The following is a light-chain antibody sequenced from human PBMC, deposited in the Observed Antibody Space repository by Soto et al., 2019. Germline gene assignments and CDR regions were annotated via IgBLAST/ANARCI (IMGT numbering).Light chain of an antibody. J-gene: IGLJ2*01. Sequence: VLTQPPSASGTPGQRVTISCSGSSSNIGSNTVNWYQQLPGTAPKLLIYSNKQRPSGVPDRFSGSKSGTSASLAISGLQSEDEADYYCATWDDSLNGYVVFGGGTKLTVL. CDR2: SNK. CDR3: ATWDDSLNGYVV. CDR1: SSNIGSNT. V-gene: IGLV1-44*01.